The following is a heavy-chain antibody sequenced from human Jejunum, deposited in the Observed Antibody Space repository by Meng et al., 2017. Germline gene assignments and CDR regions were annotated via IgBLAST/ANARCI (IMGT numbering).Heavy chain of an antibody. Sequence: EVQLVASGGGLVQPGGSLRLSCVGSPLTFSEQYIDWVRQAPGKGLEWVGRIANQFNSYTTEYAASVKGRFTISRDDSKASLYLHMNSLRIEDTAVYFCTRGYSGTNIYAFDIWGQGTMVTVSS. CDR1: PLTFSEQY. CDR3: TRGYSGTNIYAFDI. J-gene: IGHJ3*02. CDR2: IANQFNSYTT. D-gene: IGHD1-26*01. V-gene: IGHV3-72*01.